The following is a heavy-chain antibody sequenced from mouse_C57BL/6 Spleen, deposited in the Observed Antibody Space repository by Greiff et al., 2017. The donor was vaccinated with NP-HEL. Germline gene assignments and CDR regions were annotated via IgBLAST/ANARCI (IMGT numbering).Heavy chain of an antibody. CDR3: ARGDSNSPFAY. CDR2: INPNNGGT. V-gene: IGHV1-26*01. D-gene: IGHD2-5*01. CDR1: GYTFTDYY. J-gene: IGHJ3*01. Sequence: EVQLQQSGPELVKPGASVKISCKASGYTFTDYYMNWVKQSHGNSLEWIGDINPNNGGTSYTQKFKGKATLTVDKSSSTAYMELRSLTSEDSAVYYCARGDSNSPFAYWGQGTLVTVSA.